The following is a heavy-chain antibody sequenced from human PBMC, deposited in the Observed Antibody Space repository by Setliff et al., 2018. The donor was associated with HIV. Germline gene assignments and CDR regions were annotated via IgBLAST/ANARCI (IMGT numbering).Heavy chain of an antibody. CDR3: ARGTDSRITYAFDI. V-gene: IGHV3-49*04. CDR1: GFTFGDYA. J-gene: IGHJ3*02. CDR2: IRSQPYGGTP. Sequence: GGSLRLSCITSGFTFGDYAMTWVRQAPGKGLEWVGIIRSQPYGGTPEYATSVKGRFIISRDDSKNTLYLEMNSLRVDDTAVYFCARGTDSRITYAFDIWGQGTMVTVSS. D-gene: IGHD6-13*01.